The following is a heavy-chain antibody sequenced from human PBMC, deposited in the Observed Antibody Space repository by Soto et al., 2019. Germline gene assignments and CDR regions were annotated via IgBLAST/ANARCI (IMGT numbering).Heavy chain of an antibody. CDR2: INPSGGST. Sequence: GASVKVSCKASGYTFTSYYMHWVRQAPGQGLEWMGIINPSGGSTSYAQKFQGRVTMTRDTSTSTVYMELSSLRSEDTAVYYCARVGPSLPPTTGYFDYWGQGTLVTVSS. CDR1: GYTFTSYY. CDR3: ARVGPSLPPTTGYFDY. J-gene: IGHJ4*02. D-gene: IGHD1-1*01. V-gene: IGHV1-46*03.